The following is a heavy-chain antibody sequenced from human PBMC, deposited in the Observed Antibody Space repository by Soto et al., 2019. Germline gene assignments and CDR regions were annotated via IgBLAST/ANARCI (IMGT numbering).Heavy chain of an antibody. D-gene: IGHD3-10*01. CDR1: GFTVSTNY. CDR2: FYSGGST. Sequence: EVQLVESGGGLIQAGGSLRLSCEAFGFTVSTNYMSWVRQTPGKGLEWVSVFYSGGSTFYADSVKGRFTISRDNSRNTLYLQMRSLRAEDTAAYYCARGFPSMTYYGEYYFDYWGQGTLVTVSS. J-gene: IGHJ4*02. CDR3: ARGFPSMTYYGEYYFDY. V-gene: IGHV3-53*01.